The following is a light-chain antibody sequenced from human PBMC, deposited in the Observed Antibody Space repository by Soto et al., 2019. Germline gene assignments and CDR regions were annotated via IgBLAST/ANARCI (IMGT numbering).Light chain of an antibody. V-gene: IGKV1-33*01. CDR3: KQYDNLHIT. J-gene: IGKJ5*01. CDR1: QDISNY. Sequence: DIDRAHSQSSLCASVGGRVTRSCPASQDISNYLNWYQQKPGKAPKLLIYDAYNLETGVKSRFSGSGSGTDFTLTIRSMQHEDIATYYCKQYDNLHITCGNGQRLALK. CDR2: DAY.